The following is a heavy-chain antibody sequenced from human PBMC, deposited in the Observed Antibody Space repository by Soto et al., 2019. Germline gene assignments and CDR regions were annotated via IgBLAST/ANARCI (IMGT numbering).Heavy chain of an antibody. Sequence: EVQLVESGGGLVQPGGSLRLSCAASGFTFSDYYMDWVRQAPGKGLEWVGRIRNKANSYSTEYAAPVKGRFTISRDDSKTSLYLQMNSLKTEDTAVYYCARVAISADPRKYSDYWGKGTLVTVSS. CDR3: ARVAISADPRKYSDY. V-gene: IGHV3-72*01. CDR2: IRNKANSYST. J-gene: IGHJ4*02. D-gene: IGHD6-25*01. CDR1: GFTFSDYY.